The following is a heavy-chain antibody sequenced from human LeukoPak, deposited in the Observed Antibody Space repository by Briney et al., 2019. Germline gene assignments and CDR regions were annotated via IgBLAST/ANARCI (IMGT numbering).Heavy chain of an antibody. J-gene: IGHJ4*02. Sequence: PSETLSLTCTVSGASVSGSPYYWSWIRQPPGKGLEWIGEINHSGSTNYNPSLKSRVTISVDTSKNQFSLKLSSVTAADTAVYYCARHKGWFGHFDYWGQGTLVTVSS. CDR3: ARHKGWFGHFDY. V-gene: IGHV4-34*01. CDR1: GASVSGSPYY. D-gene: IGHD3-10*01. CDR2: INHSGST.